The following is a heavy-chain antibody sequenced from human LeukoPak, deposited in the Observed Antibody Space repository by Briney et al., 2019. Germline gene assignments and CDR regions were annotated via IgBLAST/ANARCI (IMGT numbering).Heavy chain of an antibody. V-gene: IGHV3-53*01. J-gene: IGHJ6*02. D-gene: IGHD2-21*01. CDR2: IYSGGST. CDR3: ARYSASHYAMDV. CDR1: GFTVSTTY. Sequence: GGSLRLSCAASGFTVSTTYMSWVRQAPGKGLEWVSVIYSGGSTHYADSAKGRVTISTDNSNNTMSLQMSSLRDEDSAVYYCARYSASHYAMDVWGQGTTVTVSS.